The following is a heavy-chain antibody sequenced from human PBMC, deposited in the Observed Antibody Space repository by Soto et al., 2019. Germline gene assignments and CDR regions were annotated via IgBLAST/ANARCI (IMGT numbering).Heavy chain of an antibody. J-gene: IGHJ4*02. Sequence: QVQLVESGGGVVQPGRSLRLSCAASGFTFSSYGMHWVRQAPGKGLEWVAVISYDGSNKYYADSVKGRFTISRDNSKNTLYLQMNSLRAEDTAVYYCAKDLIIAATPGGSYFDYWGQGTLVTVSS. CDR3: AKDLIIAATPGGSYFDY. D-gene: IGHD2-15*01. CDR2: ISYDGSNK. V-gene: IGHV3-30*18. CDR1: GFTFSSYG.